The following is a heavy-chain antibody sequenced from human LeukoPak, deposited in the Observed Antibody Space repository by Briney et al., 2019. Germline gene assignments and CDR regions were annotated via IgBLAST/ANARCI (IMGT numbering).Heavy chain of an antibody. Sequence: PSETLSLTCTVSGVSISSYYWSWIRQPPGKGLEWIGYIYYSGSTNYNPSLKSRVTISVDTSKNQFSLKLSSVTAADTAVYYCARDSRDYYYGMDVWGQGTTVTVSS. V-gene: IGHV4-59*01. CDR2: IYYSGST. CDR3: ARDSRDYYYGMDV. J-gene: IGHJ6*02. CDR1: GVSISSYY.